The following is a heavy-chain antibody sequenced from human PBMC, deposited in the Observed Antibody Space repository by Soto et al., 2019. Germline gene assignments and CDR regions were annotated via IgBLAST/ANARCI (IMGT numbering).Heavy chain of an antibody. J-gene: IGHJ6*02. V-gene: IGHV3-33*01. CDR1: GFTFSSYG. CDR2: IWYDGSNK. D-gene: IGHD3-3*01. CDR3: ARAANPYYDFWSGYLDTNYGMDV. Sequence: GSLRLSCAASGFTFSSYGMHWVRQAPGKGLEWVAVIWYDGSNKYYADSVKGRFTISRDNSKNTLYLQMNSLRAEDTAEYYCARAANPYYDFWSGYLDTNYGMDVWGQGTTVTVSS.